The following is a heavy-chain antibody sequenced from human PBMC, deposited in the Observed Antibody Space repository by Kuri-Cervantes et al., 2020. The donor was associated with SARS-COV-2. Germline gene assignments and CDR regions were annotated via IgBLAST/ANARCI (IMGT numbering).Heavy chain of an antibody. V-gene: IGHV3-33*01. Sequence: GGSLRLSCAASGFTFSSYGMHWVRQAPGKGLEWVAVIWYDGSNKYYADSVKGRFTLSRDNAKNMLFLQMNSLRAVDTAVYYCVRDGDHWNFDYWGQGTLVTVSS. D-gene: IGHD1-1*01. CDR3: VRDGDHWNFDY. CDR1: GFTFSSYG. J-gene: IGHJ4*02. CDR2: IWYDGSNK.